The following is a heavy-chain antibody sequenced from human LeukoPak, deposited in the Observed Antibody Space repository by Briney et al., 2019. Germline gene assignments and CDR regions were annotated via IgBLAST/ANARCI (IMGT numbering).Heavy chain of an antibody. D-gene: IGHD6-13*01. V-gene: IGHV4-39*07. CDR1: GDSISSSSYY. CDR3: ARQPDVGQQLVPYYFDY. CDR2: IYYSGST. J-gene: IGHJ4*02. Sequence: PSETLSLTCTVSGDSISSSSYYWGWIRQPPGKGLEWIGSIYYSGSTYYNPSLKSRVTISVDTSKNQFSLKLSSVTAADTAVYYCARQPDVGQQLVPYYFDYWGQGTLVTVSS.